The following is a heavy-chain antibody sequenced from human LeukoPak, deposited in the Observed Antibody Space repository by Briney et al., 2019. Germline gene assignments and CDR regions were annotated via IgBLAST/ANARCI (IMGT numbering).Heavy chain of an antibody. CDR3: ARGGYYDSSGYYPYYFDY. J-gene: IGHJ4*02. Sequence: TLSLTCTVSGGSISSGGYYWSWIRQHPGKGLEWIGYIYYSGSTYYNPSLKSRVTISVDTSKNQFSLKLSSVTAADTAVYYCARGGYYDSSGYYPYYFDYWGQGTLVTVSS. CDR2: IYYSGST. D-gene: IGHD3-22*01. V-gene: IGHV4-31*03. CDR1: GGSISSGGYY.